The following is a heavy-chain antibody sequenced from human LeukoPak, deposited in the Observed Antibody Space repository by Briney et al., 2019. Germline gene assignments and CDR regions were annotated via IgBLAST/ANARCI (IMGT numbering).Heavy chain of an antibody. V-gene: IGHV3-66*01. CDR2: IYGGGGT. CDR1: GFTFSSNY. D-gene: IGHD2-15*01. J-gene: IGHJ5*02. CDR3: ARVVVLATTDWFDH. Sequence: GGSLRLSRAASGFTFSSNYMSWVRQAPGKGLEWVSVIYGGGGTYYADSVKGRFIISRDNSKNTLSLQMNSLRAEDTAVYYCARVVVLATTDWFDHWGQGTLATVSS.